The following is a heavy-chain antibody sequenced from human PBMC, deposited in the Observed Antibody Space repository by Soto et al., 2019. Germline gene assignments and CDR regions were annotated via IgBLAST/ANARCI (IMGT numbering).Heavy chain of an antibody. V-gene: IGHV3-21*01. CDR2: ISSSSSYI. J-gene: IGHJ6*02. D-gene: IGHD2-15*01. CDR1: GFTFSSYS. Sequence: EVQLVESGGGLVKPGGSLRLSCAASGFTFSSYSMNWVRQAPGKGLEWVSSISSSSSYIYYADSVKGRFTISRDNAKNSLYLQMNSLRAEDTAVYYCAREPLGRYCSGGSCYSSYYYYGMDVWGQGTTVTVSS. CDR3: AREPLGRYCSGGSCYSSYYYYGMDV.